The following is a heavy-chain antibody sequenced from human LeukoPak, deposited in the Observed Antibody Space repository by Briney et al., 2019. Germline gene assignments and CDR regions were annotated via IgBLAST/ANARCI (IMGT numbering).Heavy chain of an antibody. Sequence: GGSLRLSCAASGFTVSSNYMSWVRQAPGKGREWVSVIYSGGSTYYADSVKGRFTISRDNSKNTLYLQMNSLRAEDTAVYYCARGRSGSYYHYFDYWGQGTLVTVSS. D-gene: IGHD3-10*01. V-gene: IGHV3-66*01. CDR3: ARGRSGSYYHYFDY. J-gene: IGHJ4*02. CDR2: IYSGGST. CDR1: GFTVSSNY.